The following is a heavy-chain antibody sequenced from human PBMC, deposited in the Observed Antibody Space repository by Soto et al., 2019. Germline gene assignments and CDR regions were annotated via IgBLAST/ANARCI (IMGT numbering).Heavy chain of an antibody. CDR2: ISAYNGNT. D-gene: IGHD6-6*01. CDR3: AGDRWYSSSSPQNNWFDP. Sequence: ASVKVSCKASGYTFTSYGISWVRHSPGQGLEWMGWISAYNGNTNYAQKLQGRVTMTTDTSTSTAYMELRSLRSDDTAVYYCAGDRWYSSSSPQNNWFDPWGQGTLVTVSS. V-gene: IGHV1-18*01. CDR1: GYTFTSYG. J-gene: IGHJ5*02.